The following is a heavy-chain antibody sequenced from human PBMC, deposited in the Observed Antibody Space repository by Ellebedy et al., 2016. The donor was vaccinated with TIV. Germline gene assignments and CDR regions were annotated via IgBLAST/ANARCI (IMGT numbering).Heavy chain of an antibody. Sequence: GGSLRLSCAASGFTVSSNYMSWVRQAPGKGLEWVSSISGSGGSTYYADSVKGRFTISRDNSKNTLYLQMNSLRAEDTAVYYCAKDIGIWFGDLDAFDIWGQGTMVTVSS. CDR3: AKDIGIWFGDLDAFDI. J-gene: IGHJ3*02. CDR1: GFTVSSNY. D-gene: IGHD3-10*01. CDR2: ISGSGGST. V-gene: IGHV3-23*01.